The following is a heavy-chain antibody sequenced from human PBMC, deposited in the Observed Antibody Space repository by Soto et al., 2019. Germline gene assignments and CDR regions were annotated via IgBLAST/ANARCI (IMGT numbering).Heavy chain of an antibody. J-gene: IGHJ4*02. CDR1: GFIFSNFG. CDR3: ARGLRSVLDY. CDR2: ISSDKKIK. V-gene: IGHV3-33*01. Sequence: QVQLVESGGGVVQPGGSLRLSCVASGFIFSNFGMHWVRQAPGKGLEWVEVISSDKKIKQYAYSVRGRFAISRANSKNTLYLQMTSLRAEDTAIYYCARGLRSVLDYWGQGTLVTVSS. D-gene: IGHD6-6*01.